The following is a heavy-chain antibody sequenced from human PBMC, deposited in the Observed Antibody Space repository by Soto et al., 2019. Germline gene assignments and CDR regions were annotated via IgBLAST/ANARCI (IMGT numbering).Heavy chain of an antibody. CDR3: ASSLITGTTYHYYYGMDV. CDR1: GGTFSSYA. Sequence: QVQLVQSGAEVKKPGSSVKVSCKASGGTFSSYAISWVRQAPGHGLEWMGGIIPIFGTANYAQKFQGRVTITADESTSTAYRELSSLRSEDTAVYYCASSLITGTTYHYYYGMDVWGQGTTVTVSS. J-gene: IGHJ6*02. V-gene: IGHV1-69*12. CDR2: IIPIFGTA. D-gene: IGHD1-7*01.